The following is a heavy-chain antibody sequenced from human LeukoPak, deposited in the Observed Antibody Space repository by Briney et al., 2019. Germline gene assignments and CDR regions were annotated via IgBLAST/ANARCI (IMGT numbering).Heavy chain of an antibody. CDR1: GFTFTNAW. CDR2: IKSKTDGETT. V-gene: IGHV3-15*01. J-gene: IGHJ4*02. CDR3: TTDLTYYYDSSGYYYEDY. Sequence: GGSLRLSCVDSGFTFTNAWMSWVRQAPGKGLEWIGRIKSKTDGETTNYAEPVRGRFTISRDDSKSAVYLQMNSLKTEDTAVYYCTTDLTYYYDSSGYYYEDYWGQGTLVTVSS. D-gene: IGHD3-22*01.